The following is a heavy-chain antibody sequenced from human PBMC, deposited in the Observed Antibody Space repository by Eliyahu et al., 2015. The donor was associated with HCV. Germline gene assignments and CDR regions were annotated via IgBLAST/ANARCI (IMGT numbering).Heavy chain of an antibody. D-gene: IGHD1-26*01. Sequence: EVQLVQSGAEVKKPGESLKISXKGSGYXFTSYWIGWVRQMPGKGLEWMGIIYPGDSDTRYSPSFQGQVTISADKSISTAYLQWSSLKASDTAMYYCARRGIVGAALSDVDYWGQGTLVTVSS. V-gene: IGHV5-51*01. CDR1: GYXFTSYW. CDR3: ARRGIVGAALSDVDY. CDR2: IYPGDSDT. J-gene: IGHJ4*02.